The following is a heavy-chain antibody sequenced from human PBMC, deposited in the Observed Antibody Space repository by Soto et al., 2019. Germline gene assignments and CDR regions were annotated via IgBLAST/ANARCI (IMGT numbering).Heavy chain of an antibody. Sequence: ASVKVSCKASGYTFTSYGISWVRQAPGQGLEWMGWIIAYNGNTNYAQKLQGRVTMTADTSTSTAYMELSSLRAEDTAVYYCARVRSGYYGSGNFDYWGQGTLVTVSS. V-gene: IGHV1-18*01. J-gene: IGHJ4*02. CDR1: GYTFTSYG. CDR3: ARVRSGYYGSGNFDY. CDR2: IIAYNGNT. D-gene: IGHD3-10*01.